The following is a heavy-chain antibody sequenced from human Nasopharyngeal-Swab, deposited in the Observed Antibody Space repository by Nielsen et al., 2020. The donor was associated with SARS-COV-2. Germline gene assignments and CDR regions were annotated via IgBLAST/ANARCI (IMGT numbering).Heavy chain of an antibody. J-gene: IGHJ6*02. Sequence: GESLKISCAASGFTFSSYGMHWARQAPGKGLEWVAVISYDGSNKYYADSVKGRFTISRDNFKNTLYLQMNSLRAEDTAVYYCAKDYMGLYYGMDVWGQGTTVTVSS. CDR2: ISYDGSNK. D-gene: IGHD3-10*01. V-gene: IGHV3-30*18. CDR3: AKDYMGLYYGMDV. CDR1: GFTFSSYG.